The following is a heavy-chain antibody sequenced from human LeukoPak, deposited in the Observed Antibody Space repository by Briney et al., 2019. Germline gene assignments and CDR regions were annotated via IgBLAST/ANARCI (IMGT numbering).Heavy chain of an antibody. CDR1: GGSISSSSHY. CDR3: ARRIAAADPYYFDY. D-gene: IGHD6-13*01. V-gene: IGHV4-39*01. Sequence: SETLSLTCTVSGGSISSSSHYWGWIRQPPGKGLEWIGSIYYSGRTYYNPSLKSRVTISVDTSKNQFSLKLSSVTAADTAVYNCARRIAAADPYYFDYWGQGTLVTVSS. CDR2: IYYSGRT. J-gene: IGHJ4*02.